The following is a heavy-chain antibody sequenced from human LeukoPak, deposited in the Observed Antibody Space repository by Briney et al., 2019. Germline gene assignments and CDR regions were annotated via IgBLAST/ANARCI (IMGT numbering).Heavy chain of an antibody. CDR1: GFTFSSYA. CDR3: AKQPGSVVDSSGSLSRH. Sequence: GGSLRLSCAASGFTFSSYAMSWVRQAPGKGLEWVSTISGSGASTYYADSVKGRFTISRDNSKNPLYLQMNSMRAEDMAVYYCAKQPGSVVDSSGSLSRHWGQGTLVTVSS. V-gene: IGHV3-23*01. CDR2: ISGSGAST. D-gene: IGHD3-22*01. J-gene: IGHJ4*02.